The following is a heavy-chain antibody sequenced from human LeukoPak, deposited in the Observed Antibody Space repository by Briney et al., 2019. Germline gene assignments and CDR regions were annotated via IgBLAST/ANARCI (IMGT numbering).Heavy chain of an antibody. Sequence: VSIYYTGTTYYNPSLKSRVTISVDTSKNHFSLKLSSVTAADTAVYYCASHYDILTYYFDYWGQGTLVTVSS. CDR2: IYYTGTT. V-gene: IGHV4-39*02. D-gene: IGHD3-9*01. CDR3: ASHYDILTYYFDY. J-gene: IGHJ4*02.